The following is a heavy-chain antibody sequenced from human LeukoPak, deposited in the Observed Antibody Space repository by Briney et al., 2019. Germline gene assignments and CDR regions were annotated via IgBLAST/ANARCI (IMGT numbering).Heavy chain of an antibody. V-gene: IGHV3-15*01. J-gene: IGHJ3*02. CDR1: GFTFSNAW. CDR2: IKSKTDGGTT. Sequence: PGGSLRLSCAASGFTFSNAWMSWVRQAPGKGLEWVGRIKSKTDGGTTDYAAPVKGRFTISRDDSKNTLYLQMNSLKTEDTAVYYCTTDSPYDYGHPLAFDIWGQGTMVTVSS. CDR3: TTDSPYDYGHPLAFDI. D-gene: IGHD4-17*01.